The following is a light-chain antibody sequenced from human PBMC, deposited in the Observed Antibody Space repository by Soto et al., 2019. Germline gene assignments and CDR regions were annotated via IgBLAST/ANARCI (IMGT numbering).Light chain of an antibody. J-gene: IGLJ2*01. CDR1: SSDVGGYNY. V-gene: IGLV2-14*01. CDR2: DVS. Sequence: QSALTQPASVSGSPGQSITISCTGTSSDVGGYNYVSWYQQHPGKAPKLMIYDVSNRPSGVSNRFSGSKSGNTASLTISGLQAEDEADYRRVFGGGTKLTVL. CDR3: V.